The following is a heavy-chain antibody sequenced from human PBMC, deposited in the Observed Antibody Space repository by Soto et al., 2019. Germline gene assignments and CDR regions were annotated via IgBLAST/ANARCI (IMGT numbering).Heavy chain of an antibody. J-gene: IGHJ4*02. CDR1: GFTFSSYG. V-gene: IGHV3-33*01. D-gene: IGHD6-13*01. Sequence: PGGSLRLSCAASGFTFSSYGMHWVRQAPGKGLEWVAVIWYDGSNKYYADSVKGRFTISRDNSKNTLYLQMNSLRAEDTAVYYCARDREQQLVDYWGQGTLVTSPQ. CDR2: IWYDGSNK. CDR3: ARDREQQLVDY.